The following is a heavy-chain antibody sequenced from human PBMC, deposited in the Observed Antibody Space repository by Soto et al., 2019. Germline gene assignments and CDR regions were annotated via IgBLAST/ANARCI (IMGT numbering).Heavy chain of an antibody. Sequence: PSETLSLTCTVSGGSISSGGYYWSWIRQHPGKGLEWIGYIYYSGSTYYNPSLKSRVTISVDTSKNQFSLKLSSVTAADTAVYYCARAGYSNLKYYYYGMDVWGQGTTVTVSS. CDR3: ARAGYSNLKYYYYGMDV. V-gene: IGHV4-31*03. D-gene: IGHD4-4*01. CDR1: GGSISSGGYY. CDR2: IYYSGST. J-gene: IGHJ6*02.